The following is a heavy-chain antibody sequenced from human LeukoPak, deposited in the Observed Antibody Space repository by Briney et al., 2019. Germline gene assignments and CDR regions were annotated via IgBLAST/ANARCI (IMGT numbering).Heavy chain of an antibody. J-gene: IGHJ4*02. CDR2: IYYSGST. D-gene: IGHD5-18*01. CDR1: GGSISSNTYY. CDR3: ARGRYSYGNAFDY. Sequence: PSETLSLTCTVSGGSISSNTYYWGWIRQPPGKGLEWIGSIYYSGSTYYNPSLKSRVTISIDTSKNQFSLKLSSVTAADTAVYYWARGRYSYGNAFDYWGQGTLVTVSS. V-gene: IGHV4-39*07.